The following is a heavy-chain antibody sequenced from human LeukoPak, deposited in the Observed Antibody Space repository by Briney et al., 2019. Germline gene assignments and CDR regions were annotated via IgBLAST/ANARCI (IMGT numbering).Heavy chain of an antibody. CDR3: AKPYYDFWSGYYSDYYYGMDV. Sequence: GGSLRLSCAASGFTFSSYAMSWVRQAPGKGLEWVSAISGSGGSTYYADSVKGRFTISRDNSKNTLYLQMNSLRAEDTAVYYCAKPYYDFWSGYYSDYYYGMDVWGQGTTVTVSS. D-gene: IGHD3-3*01. CDR2: ISGSGGST. CDR1: GFTFSSYA. J-gene: IGHJ6*02. V-gene: IGHV3-23*01.